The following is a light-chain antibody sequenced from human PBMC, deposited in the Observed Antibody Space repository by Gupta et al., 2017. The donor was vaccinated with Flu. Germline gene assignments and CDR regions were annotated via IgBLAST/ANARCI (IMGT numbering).Light chain of an antibody. Sequence: QSALTQPASVSGSPGQSITISCTGPSSDIGSYNYVSWYQQHPGKAPKLLIYGVTNRPSGVSNRFSGSKSGDTASLTISGLQAEDEADYYCSSCTSGTTVVFGGGTKLTVL. CDR3: SSCTSGTTVV. CDR2: GVT. J-gene: IGLJ2*01. V-gene: IGLV2-14*03. CDR1: SSDIGSYNY.